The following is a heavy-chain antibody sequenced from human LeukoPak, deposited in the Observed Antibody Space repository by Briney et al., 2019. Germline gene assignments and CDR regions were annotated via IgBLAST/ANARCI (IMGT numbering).Heavy chain of an antibody. CDR1: GFTFSTYE. Sequence: PGGSLRLSCAASGFTFSTYEMNWVRQAPGKGLEWVSYISSSGSSIYYADSVKGRFTISRDNAKNSLYLQMNSLRAEDTAVYYCARDRVNWNDGFDPWGQGTLVTFSS. D-gene: IGHD1-20*01. J-gene: IGHJ5*02. CDR3: ARDRVNWNDGFDP. CDR2: ISSSGSSI. V-gene: IGHV3-48*03.